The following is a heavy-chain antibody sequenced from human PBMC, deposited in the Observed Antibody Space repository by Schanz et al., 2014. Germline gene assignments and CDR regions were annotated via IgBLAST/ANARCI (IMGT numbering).Heavy chain of an antibody. CDR3: ARGRGFYDY. J-gene: IGHJ4*02. CDR2: IIPVLNIA. Sequence: QVQLVQSGAEVKKPGSSMKVSCKASGGTFSTYPINWLRQAPGQGLEWMGKIIPVLNIATYAQRFQGRVSITADTSTNTAYMELSSLTSEDTAVHYCARGRGFYDYWGQGTLXTVSS. D-gene: IGHD3-10*01. V-gene: IGHV1-69*02. CDR1: GGTFSTYP.